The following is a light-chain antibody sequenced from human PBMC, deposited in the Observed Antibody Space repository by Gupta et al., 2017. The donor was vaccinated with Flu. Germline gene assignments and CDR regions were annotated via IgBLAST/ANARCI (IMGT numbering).Light chain of an antibody. V-gene: IGLV2-14*01. CDR2: EVS. CDR3: SSYTSSSTWV. CDR1: SSDVGGYNY. J-gene: IGLJ1*01. Sequence: GSPGQSITISCTGTSSDVGGYNYVSWYQQHPGKAPKLMIYEVSNRPSGVSNRFSGSKSGNTASLTISGLQAEDEADYYCSSYTSSSTWVFGTGTKVTVL.